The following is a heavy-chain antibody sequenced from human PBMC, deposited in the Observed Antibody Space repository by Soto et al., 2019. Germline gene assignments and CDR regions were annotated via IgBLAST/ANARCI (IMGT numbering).Heavy chain of an antibody. CDR1: GFTVSSYS. CDR3: ARHYSAMGV. Sequence: EVQLVETGGDLIQPGGSLRLSCAASGFTVSSYSMTWVRQATGKGLEWISIIYSDNNTDYADSVKGRFSISRDTSKNILYLQMNSLRAEDTAEYYCARHYSAMGVWGQGTTVNVSS. J-gene: IGHJ6*02. V-gene: IGHV3-53*02. CDR2: IYSDNNT.